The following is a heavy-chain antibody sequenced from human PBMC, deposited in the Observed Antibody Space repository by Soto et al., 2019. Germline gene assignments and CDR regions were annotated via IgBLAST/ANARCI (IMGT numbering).Heavy chain of an antibody. CDR3: ARGNFYYGMDV. J-gene: IGHJ6*02. CDR1: GGSFSGNY. Sequence: QVHLQQWGAGLLKPSETLSLICAVSGGSFSGNYWTWIRQPPGKGLEWIGEFSDSGSTNYNPSLKSRVTISEDMSKSQFSLKRSSVTAADTAVYYCARGNFYYGMDVWGQGTTVTVSS. CDR2: FSDSGST. V-gene: IGHV4-34*01.